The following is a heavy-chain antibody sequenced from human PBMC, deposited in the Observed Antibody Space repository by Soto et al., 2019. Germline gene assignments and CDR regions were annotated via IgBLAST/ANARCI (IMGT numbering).Heavy chain of an antibody. CDR3: AKPTAVPNTPRSRSFFDY. V-gene: IGHV4-61*01. CDR1: GGSVSDKTYY. J-gene: IGHJ4*02. CDR2: VYYSGTT. D-gene: IGHD2-15*01. Sequence: PSEILSLTCSVSGGSVSDKTYYWSWIRQPPGKRLEWIGYVYYSGTTNYNPSLKSRVTISVDLSKTRFPLRLISVTTADTALFYCAKPTAVPNTPRSRSFFDYGARETRVPFPS.